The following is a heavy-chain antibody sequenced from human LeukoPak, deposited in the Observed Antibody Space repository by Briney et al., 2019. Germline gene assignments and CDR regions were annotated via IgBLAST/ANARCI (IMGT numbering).Heavy chain of an antibody. D-gene: IGHD3-3*01. Sequence: PGGSLRLSCAASGFTFSSYEMNWVRQAPGKGLEWVSYISSSGSTIYYADSVKGRFTISRDNAKNSLYLQMNSLRAEDTAVYYCARDPRSIFGVVSYFDYWGQGTLVTVSS. CDR2: ISSSGSTI. CDR1: GFTFSSYE. J-gene: IGHJ4*02. V-gene: IGHV3-48*03. CDR3: ARDPRSIFGVVSYFDY.